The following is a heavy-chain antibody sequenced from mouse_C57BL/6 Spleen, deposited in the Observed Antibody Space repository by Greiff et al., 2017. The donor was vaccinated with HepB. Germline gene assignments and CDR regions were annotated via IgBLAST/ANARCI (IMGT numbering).Heavy chain of an antibody. CDR3: ARRRDWDSFDY. D-gene: IGHD4-1*01. V-gene: IGHV1-19*01. CDR2: INPYNGGT. Sequence: VQLQQSGPVLVKPGASVKMSCKASGYTFTDYYMNWVKQSHGKSLEWIGGINPYNGGTSYNQKFKGKATLTVDKSSSTAYMELNSLTSEDSAVYYCARRRDWDSFDYWGQGTPLTVSS. CDR1: GYTFTDYY. J-gene: IGHJ2*01.